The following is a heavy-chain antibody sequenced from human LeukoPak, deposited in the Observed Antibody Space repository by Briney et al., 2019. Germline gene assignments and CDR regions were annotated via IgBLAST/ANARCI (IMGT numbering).Heavy chain of an antibody. J-gene: IGHJ4*02. D-gene: IGHD3-16*01. CDR1: GFTFSSYA. V-gene: IGHV3-30-3*01. CDR3: ARVTFDY. Sequence: PSGGSLRLSCAASGFTFSSYAMHWVRQAPGKGLEWVAVISYDGSNKYYADSVKGRFTISRDNFKNTLYLQMNSLRAEDTAVYYCARVTFDYWGQGTLVTVSS. CDR2: ISYDGSNK.